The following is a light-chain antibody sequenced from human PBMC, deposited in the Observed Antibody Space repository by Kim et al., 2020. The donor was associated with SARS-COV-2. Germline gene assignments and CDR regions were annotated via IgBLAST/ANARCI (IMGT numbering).Light chain of an antibody. Sequence: EIVMTQSPATLSVSPGERATLSCRASQSVSSNLAWYQQKPGQAPRLLIYGASTRATGIPARFSGSGSGTEFTLTISSLQSEDFAVYYCQQYNNWHPRYTFGQGTKLEI. CDR2: GAS. CDR3: QQYNNWHPRYT. J-gene: IGKJ2*01. CDR1: QSVSSN. V-gene: IGKV3-15*01.